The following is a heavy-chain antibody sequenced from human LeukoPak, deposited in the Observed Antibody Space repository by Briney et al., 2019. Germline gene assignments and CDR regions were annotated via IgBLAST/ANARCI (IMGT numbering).Heavy chain of an antibody. Sequence: PGGSLRLSCAASGFTFSSYSMNWVRQAPGKGLEWVSYISSSSSTIYYADSVKGRFTISRDNAKNSLYLQMNSLRAEDTAVYYCARAGITIFGVVPISALIDYWGQGTLVTVSS. J-gene: IGHJ4*02. V-gene: IGHV3-48*01. CDR3: ARAGITIFGVVPISALIDY. CDR1: GFTFSSYS. CDR2: ISSSSSTI. D-gene: IGHD3-3*01.